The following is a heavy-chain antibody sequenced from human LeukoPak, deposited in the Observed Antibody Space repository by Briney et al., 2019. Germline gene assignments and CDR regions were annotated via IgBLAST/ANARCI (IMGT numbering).Heavy chain of an antibody. J-gene: IGHJ5*02. V-gene: IGHV3-53*01. D-gene: IGHD3-3*01. CDR1: GFTVSRNY. CDR2: IYSGGNT. CDR3: AKDGGDFWNWLDP. Sequence: GGSLRLSCAASGFTVSRNYMSWVRQAPGKGLEWVSVIYSGGNTYYSDFVKGRFTISRDNSKNTLYLQMNSLRAEDTAVYYCAKDGGDFWNWLDPWGQGTLVTVSS.